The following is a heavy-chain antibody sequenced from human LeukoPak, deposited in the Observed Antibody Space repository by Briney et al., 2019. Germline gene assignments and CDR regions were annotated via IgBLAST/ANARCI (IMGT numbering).Heavy chain of an antibody. J-gene: IGHJ4*02. CDR1: GGSISSRSW. CDR3: ARSDYIWGSYRVYDY. D-gene: IGHD3-16*02. Sequence: SETLSLTCAVSGGSISSRSWWSWVRQAPGKGLEWIGEISHSENTNYSPSLKSRVTTSIDKSNNQFSLNLTSVTAADTAVYYCARSDYIWGSYRVYDYWGQGTLVTVSS. V-gene: IGHV4-4*02. CDR2: ISHSENT.